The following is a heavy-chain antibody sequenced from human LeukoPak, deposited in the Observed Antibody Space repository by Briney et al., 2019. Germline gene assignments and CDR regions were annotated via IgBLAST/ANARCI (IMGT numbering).Heavy chain of an antibody. Sequence: PGGSLRLSCAASGFTFSSYAMHWVRQAPGKGLEWVAVISYDGSNKYYAGSVKGRFTISRDNSKNTLYLQMNSLRAEDTAVYYCARVKDCSSTSCYNFDYWGQGTLVTVSS. J-gene: IGHJ4*02. V-gene: IGHV3-30*04. D-gene: IGHD2-2*01. CDR2: ISYDGSNK. CDR3: ARVKDCSSTSCYNFDY. CDR1: GFTFSSYA.